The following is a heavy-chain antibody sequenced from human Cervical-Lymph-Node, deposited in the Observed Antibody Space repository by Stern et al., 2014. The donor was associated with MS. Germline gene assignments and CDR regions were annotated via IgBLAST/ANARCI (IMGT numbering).Heavy chain of an antibody. V-gene: IGHV4-30-2*01. D-gene: IGHD4-17*01. Sequence: QLQLQESGSGLVKPSQTLSLTCAVSGGSISSGGYSWSWIRQPPGKGLEWIGYIEHSGSTYSNPSLKSRVTISVDRSKNQFSLKLSSVTAADTAVYYCARSSTVTPNAFDIWGQGTMVTVSS. CDR1: GGSISSGGYS. CDR3: ARSSTVTPNAFDI. CDR2: IEHSGST. J-gene: IGHJ3*02.